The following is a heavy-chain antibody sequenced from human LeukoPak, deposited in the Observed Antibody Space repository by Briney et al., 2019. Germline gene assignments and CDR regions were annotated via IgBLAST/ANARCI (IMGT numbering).Heavy chain of an antibody. V-gene: IGHV1-2*02. CDR3: ARPFRDSSGYYLDY. Sequence: ASVKVSCKASGYTFTAYYVHWVRQAPGQGLEWIGWINPNTGDTNYAPKFQGRVTMTRDTSISTAYMELSRLRSDDTAVYYCARPFRDSSGYYLDYWGQGTLVTVSS. CDR1: GYTFTAYY. D-gene: IGHD3-22*01. J-gene: IGHJ4*02. CDR2: INPNTGDT.